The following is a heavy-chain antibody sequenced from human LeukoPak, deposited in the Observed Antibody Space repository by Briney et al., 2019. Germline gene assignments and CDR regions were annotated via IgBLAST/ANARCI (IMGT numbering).Heavy chain of an antibody. CDR2: IIPIFGTA. Sequence: SVKVSCKASGGTFCSYAISWVRQAPGQGLEWMGGIIPIFGTANYAQKFQGRVTITADESTSTAYMELSSLRSEDTAVYYCARDGAVSPWFDPWGQGTLVTVSS. V-gene: IGHV1-69*13. CDR1: GGTFCSYA. D-gene: IGHD4-23*01. CDR3: ARDGAVSPWFDP. J-gene: IGHJ5*02.